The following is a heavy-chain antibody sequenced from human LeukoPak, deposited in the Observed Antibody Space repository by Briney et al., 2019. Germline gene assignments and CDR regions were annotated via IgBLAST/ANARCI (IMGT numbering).Heavy chain of an antibody. D-gene: IGHD3-22*01. CDR1: GFTFSSYS. Sequence: GRSLRLSCAASGFTFSSYSMNWVRQAPGKGLEWVSYISSSSSTIYYADSVKGRFTISRDNAKNSLYLQMNSLRAEDTAVYYCARGAPPPPYYDSSNYWGQGTLVTVSS. CDR2: ISSSSSTI. CDR3: ARGAPPPPYYDSSNY. J-gene: IGHJ4*02. V-gene: IGHV3-48*01.